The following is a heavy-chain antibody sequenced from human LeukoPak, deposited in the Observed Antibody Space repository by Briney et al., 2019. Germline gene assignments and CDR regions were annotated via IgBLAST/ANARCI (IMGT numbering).Heavy chain of an antibody. CDR2: INSDGSST. CDR1: GFTFSSYW. V-gene: IGHV3-74*01. Sequence: GGSLRLSCAASGFTFSSYWMHWVRQAPGKGLVWVSRINSDGSSTSYADSVKGRFTISRDNAKNTLYLQMNSLRAEDTAVYYCERDSEAGTLLYYFDYGGQGTLVTVSS. D-gene: IGHD6-19*01. CDR3: ERDSEAGTLLYYFDY. J-gene: IGHJ4*02.